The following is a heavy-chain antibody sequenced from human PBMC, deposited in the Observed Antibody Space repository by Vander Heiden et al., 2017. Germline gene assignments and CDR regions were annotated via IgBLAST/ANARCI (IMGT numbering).Heavy chain of an antibody. D-gene: IGHD6-19*01. CDR3: AKKQWLDHFDY. CDR2: ISGSGGST. CDR1: GFTFSSYA. J-gene: IGHJ4*02. Sequence: EVQLLEPGRGLVQPGGSLRLSCAASGFTFSSYAMSWVRQAPGKGLEWVSAISGSGGSTYYAEPVEGRFTISRDNYKNRLYLQMNSLRAEDTAVYYCAKKQWLDHFDYWGQGTLVTVSS. V-gene: IGHV3-23*01.